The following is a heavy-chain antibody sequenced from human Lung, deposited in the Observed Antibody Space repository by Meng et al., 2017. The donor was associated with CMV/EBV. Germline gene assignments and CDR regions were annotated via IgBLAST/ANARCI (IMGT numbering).Heavy chain of an antibody. CDR1: GFTLSSYS. CDR2: ITSSSSYI. J-gene: IGHJ4*02. CDR3: TRDSGAYYDSSGFDY. D-gene: IGHD3-22*01. V-gene: IGHV3-21*01. Sequence: GESLKISCAASGFTLSSYSMNWVRQAPGKGLEWVSSITSSSSYIYYADSVKGRFTVSRDNARNSLFLQMNGLRAEDTAVYYCTRDSGAYYDSSGFDYWGQGTXVTGSS.